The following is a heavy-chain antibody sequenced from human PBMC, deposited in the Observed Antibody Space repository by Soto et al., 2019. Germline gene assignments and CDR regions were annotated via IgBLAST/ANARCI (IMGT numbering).Heavy chain of an antibody. J-gene: IGHJ4*02. CDR1: GFTFSSSG. CDR3: ARAGDGYNWGRFD. Sequence: QVQLVESGGGVVQPGRSLRLSCAASGFTFSSSGMHWVRQAPGKGLEWVALIWYDGSNHYYAGSVKGRFSISRDNSKNTVFLQMNSLRAGDTAVYYCARAGDGYNWGRFDWGQGTLVTVSS. CDR2: IWYDGSNH. V-gene: IGHV3-33*01. D-gene: IGHD5-12*01.